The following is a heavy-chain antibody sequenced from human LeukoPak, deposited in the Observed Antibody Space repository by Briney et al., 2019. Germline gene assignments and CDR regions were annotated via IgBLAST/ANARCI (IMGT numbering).Heavy chain of an antibody. Sequence: PSQTLSLTCTVSGGSIRSGDYYWSWIRQHPGEGLEWIGYIYYSGSTYYNPSLKRRLTISVDTSKNQFSLKLSSVTAADTAVYYCARDFSAYGHFDYWGQGTLVTVSS. J-gene: IGHJ4*02. D-gene: IGHD5-12*01. CDR3: ARDFSAYGHFDY. V-gene: IGHV4-31*03. CDR2: IYYSGST. CDR1: GGSIRSGDYY.